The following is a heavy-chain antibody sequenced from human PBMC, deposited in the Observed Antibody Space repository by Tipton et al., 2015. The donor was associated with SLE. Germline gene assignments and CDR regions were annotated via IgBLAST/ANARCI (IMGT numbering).Heavy chain of an antibody. CDR1: GFTFSSYG. CDR3: ARDIAAAGRDAFDI. CDR2: IWYDGSNK. J-gene: IGHJ3*02. V-gene: IGHV3-33*01. Sequence: SLRLSCAASGFTFSSYGMHWVRQAPGKGLEWVAVIWYDGSNKYYADSVKGRFTISRDNSKNTLYLQMNSLRAEDTVVYYCARDIAAAGRDAFDIWGQGTMVTVSS. D-gene: IGHD6-13*01.